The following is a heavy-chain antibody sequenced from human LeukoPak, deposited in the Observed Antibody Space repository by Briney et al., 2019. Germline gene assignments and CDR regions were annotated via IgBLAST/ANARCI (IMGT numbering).Heavy chain of an antibody. V-gene: IGHV5-51*01. CDR3: ARHFSYYDSSDQFGY. CDR2: IYPGDSDT. Sequence: RGESLKISCKGSGYRFASYWIGWVRQMPGKGLEWMGIIYPGDSDTRYSPSFQGQVTISADKSISTAYLQWSSLKASDTAMYYCARHFSYYDSSDQFGYWGQGTLVTVSS. J-gene: IGHJ4*02. D-gene: IGHD3-22*01. CDR1: GYRFASYW.